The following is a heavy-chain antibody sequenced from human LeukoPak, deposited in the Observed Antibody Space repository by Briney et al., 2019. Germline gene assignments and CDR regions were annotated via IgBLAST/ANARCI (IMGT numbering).Heavy chain of an antibody. CDR2: INHNGNVN. J-gene: IGHJ6*02. Sequence: GGSLRLSCAASGFTFSSYWMNWARQAPGKGLEWVASINHNGNVNYYVDPVKGRFTISRDNAKNSLYLQRSNLRAEDTAVYFCARGGGLDVWGQGATVTVSS. CDR3: ARGGGLDV. D-gene: IGHD3-16*01. V-gene: IGHV3-7*03. CDR1: GFTFSSYW.